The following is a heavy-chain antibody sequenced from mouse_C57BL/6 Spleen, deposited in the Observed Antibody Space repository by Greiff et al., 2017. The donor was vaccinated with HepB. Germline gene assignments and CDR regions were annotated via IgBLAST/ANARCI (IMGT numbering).Heavy chain of an antibody. D-gene: IGHD3-2*02. J-gene: IGHJ4*01. Sequence: QVQLQQSGAELVRPGASVTLSCKASGYTFTDYEMHWVKQTPVHGLEWIGAIDPETGGTAYNQKFKGKAILTADKSSSTSYMELRSLTSEDSAVYYCTRFSSGYGAMDYWGQGTSVTVSS. CDR1: GYTFTDYE. CDR2: IDPETGGT. CDR3: TRFSSGYGAMDY. V-gene: IGHV1-15*01.